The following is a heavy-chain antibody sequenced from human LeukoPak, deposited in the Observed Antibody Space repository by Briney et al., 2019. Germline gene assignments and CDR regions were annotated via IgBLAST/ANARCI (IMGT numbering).Heavy chain of an antibody. CDR3: TRDFVVVPAAIDLFDY. J-gene: IGHJ4*02. CDR1: GFTFGDYA. CDR2: IRSKAYGGTT. D-gene: IGHD2-2*01. Sequence: GRSLRLSCTASGFTFGDYAMSWVRQAPGKGLEWVGFIRSKAYGGTTEYAASAKGRFTISRDDSKSIAYLQMNSLKTEDTAVYYCTRDFVVVPAAIDLFDYWGQGTLVTVSS. V-gene: IGHV3-49*04.